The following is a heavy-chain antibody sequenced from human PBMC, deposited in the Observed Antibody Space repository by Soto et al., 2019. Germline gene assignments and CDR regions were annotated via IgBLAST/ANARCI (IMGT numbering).Heavy chain of an antibody. CDR2: IYYSGST. J-gene: IGHJ6*02. CDR3: ARDHDFWSGYSYYYGMDV. Sequence: SETLSLTCTVSGGSISSYYWSWIRQPPGKGLEWIGYIYYSGSTNYNPSLKSRVTISVDTSKNQFSLKLSSVTAADTAVYYCARDHDFWSGYSYYYGMDVCGQGTTVTVS. D-gene: IGHD3-3*01. CDR1: GGSISSYY. V-gene: IGHV4-59*01.